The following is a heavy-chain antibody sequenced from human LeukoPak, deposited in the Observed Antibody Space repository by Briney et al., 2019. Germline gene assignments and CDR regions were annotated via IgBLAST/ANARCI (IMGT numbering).Heavy chain of an antibody. CDR1: GYSFTKWW. CDR3: ARQSPYSGSNGFDP. D-gene: IGHD1-26*01. V-gene: IGHV5-51*01. CDR2: IYPADSDI. J-gene: IGHJ5*02. Sequence: GESLKISCKASGYSFTKWWIGWVRQMPGKGLEWMGIIYPADSDIRYSPSFQGQVTISADKSISTAYLQWHSLKASVTAIYYCARQSPYSGSNGFDPWGQGTLVTVSS.